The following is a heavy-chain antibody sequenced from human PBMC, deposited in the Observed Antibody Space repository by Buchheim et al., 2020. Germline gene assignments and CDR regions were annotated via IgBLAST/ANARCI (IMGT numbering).Heavy chain of an antibody. CDR1: GYTFTSYY. D-gene: IGHD3-22*01. CDR2: INPSGGST. J-gene: IGHJ4*02. V-gene: IGHV1-46*01. CDR3: ARDRPSDYYDSSGYYPDY. Sequence: QVQLVQSGAEVKKPGASVKVSCKASGYTFTSYYMHWVRQAPGQGLEWMGIINPSGGSTSYAQKFQGSVTMTRDTSTSTVYRELSSLRSEDTAVYYCARDRPSDYYDSSGYYPDYWGQGTL.